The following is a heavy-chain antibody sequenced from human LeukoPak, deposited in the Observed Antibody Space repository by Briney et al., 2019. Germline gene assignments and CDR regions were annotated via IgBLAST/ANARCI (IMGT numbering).Heavy chain of an antibody. Sequence: PGGSLRLSCAASGLTFSSYAMHWVRQAPGKGLEWVAVISYDGSNKYYADSVKGRFTISRDNSKNTLYLQMNSLRAEDTAVYYCARDYVNYYYGMDVWGQGTTVTVSS. CDR3: ARDYVNYYYGMDV. D-gene: IGHD3-10*02. CDR1: GLTFSSYA. J-gene: IGHJ6*02. CDR2: ISYDGSNK. V-gene: IGHV3-30-3*01.